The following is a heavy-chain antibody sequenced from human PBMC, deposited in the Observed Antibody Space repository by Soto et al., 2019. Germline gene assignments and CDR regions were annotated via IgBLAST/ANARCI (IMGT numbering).Heavy chain of an antibody. V-gene: IGHV3-23*01. CDR1: GFTFSSYA. CDR3: AKGSGYSYGYNWFDP. J-gene: IGHJ5*02. D-gene: IGHD5-18*01. Sequence: PGGSLRLSCAASGFTFSSYAMSWVRQAPGKGLEWVSAISGSGGSTYYADSVKGRFTISRDNSKNTLYLQMNSLRAEDTAVYYCAKGSGYSYGYNWFDPWGQGTLVTVSS. CDR2: ISGSGGST.